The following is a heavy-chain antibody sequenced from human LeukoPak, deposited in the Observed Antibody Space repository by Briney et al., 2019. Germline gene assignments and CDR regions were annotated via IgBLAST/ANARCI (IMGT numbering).Heavy chain of an antibody. J-gene: IGHJ3*02. CDR1: GFTFSSYW. CDR3: AFVGIAVDGDAFDI. CDR2: IKQDGSEK. Sequence: GGSLRLSCAASGFTFSSYWMSWVRQAPGKGREWVANIKQDGSEKYYVDSVKGRFTISRDNAKNSLYLQMNSLRAEDTAVYYCAFVGIAVDGDAFDIWGQGTMVTVSS. V-gene: IGHV3-7*03. D-gene: IGHD6-19*01.